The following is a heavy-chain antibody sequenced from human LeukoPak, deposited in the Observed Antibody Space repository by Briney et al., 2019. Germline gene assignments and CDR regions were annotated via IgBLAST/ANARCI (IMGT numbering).Heavy chain of an antibody. J-gene: IGHJ6*02. D-gene: IGHD3-3*01. CDR2: ISSSSSYI. CDR1: GFTFSSYS. CDR3: ARGYLNVLRFLEWLRMHIDV. V-gene: IGHV3-21*01. Sequence: PGGSLRLSCAACGFTFSSYSMKWVRQARGKGVEGVSSISSSSSYIYYGDSVKGRFTISRDNPNHSLYLQMNSLRAEDTAVYYCARGYLNVLRFLEWLRMHIDVWGQGTTVTVSS.